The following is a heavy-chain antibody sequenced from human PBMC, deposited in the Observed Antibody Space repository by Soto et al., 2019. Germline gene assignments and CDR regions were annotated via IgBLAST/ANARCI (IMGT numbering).Heavy chain of an antibody. CDR3: ASPREPASDFYYYYYMDV. CDR1: GFTFSDYY. J-gene: IGHJ6*03. D-gene: IGHD2-2*01. V-gene: IGHV3-11*01. Sequence: QVQLVESGGGLVKPGGSLRLSCAASGFTFSDYYMSWIRQAPGKGLEWVSYISSSGSTIYYADSVKGRFTISRDNAKNSLYLQMNSLRAEDTAVYYCASPREPASDFYYYYYMDVWGKGTTVTVSS. CDR2: ISSSGSTI.